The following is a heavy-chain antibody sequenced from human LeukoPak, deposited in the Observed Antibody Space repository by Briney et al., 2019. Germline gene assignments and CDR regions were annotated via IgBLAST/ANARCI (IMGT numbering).Heavy chain of an antibody. Sequence: GGSLPHTLVATGFTLSDYYPGWIGPATGRGLEWVSYSSHSTTYTSYADSVKGRFSISRDNAKDSLYLQMHSLRVEDTAVYYCAGGMRLRRNFDYWGQGTLVTVSS. V-gene: IGHV3-11*05. CDR1: GFTLSDYY. CDR2: SSHSTTYT. CDR3: AGGMRLRRNFDY. J-gene: IGHJ4*02. D-gene: IGHD6-25*01.